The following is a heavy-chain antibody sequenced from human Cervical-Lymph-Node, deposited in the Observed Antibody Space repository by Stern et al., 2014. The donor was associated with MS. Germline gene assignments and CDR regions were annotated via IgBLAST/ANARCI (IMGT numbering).Heavy chain of an antibody. D-gene: IGHD1-26*01. Sequence: VQLVESGGGLVKPGGSLRLSCAASGFTFSSYTMNWVRQAPGKGLELVSSINPKSTYIYFADSVKGRFTVSRDNAKNSLYLQMSSLRGDDTAVYYCANGSPLHYWGQGTLVTVSS. CDR3: ANGSPLHY. CDR2: INPKSTYI. V-gene: IGHV3-21*01. CDR1: GFTFSSYT. J-gene: IGHJ4*02.